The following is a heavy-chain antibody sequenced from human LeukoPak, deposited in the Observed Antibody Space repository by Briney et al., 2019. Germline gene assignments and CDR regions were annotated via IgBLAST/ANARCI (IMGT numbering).Heavy chain of an antibody. D-gene: IGHD1-1*01. CDR3: ARDLEGLDC. Sequence: GGSLRLSCEPSGFTFSSNWMSWVRQAPGKGLEWVANIKQDGSQKYYVDSVKGRFTISRDNAKNSLYLQMNSLRADDTAVYYCARDLEGLDCWGQGTLVTVSS. CDR2: IKQDGSQK. V-gene: IGHV3-7*04. J-gene: IGHJ4*02. CDR1: GFTFSSNW.